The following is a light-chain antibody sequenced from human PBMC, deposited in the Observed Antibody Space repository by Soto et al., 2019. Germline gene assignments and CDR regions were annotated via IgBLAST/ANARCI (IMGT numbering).Light chain of an antibody. CDR1: QSVDTR. J-gene: IGKJ2*01. V-gene: IGKV3-15*01. CDR3: QQYHDWPPYT. CDR2: SSS. Sequence: EIVMTQSPVTLSVSPGERATLSCRASQSVDTRVAWYQHKPGQPPRLLIYSSSTRATGIPVRFSGSGSGTEFILTISSLQSEDSASYYCQQYHDWPPYTFGQGTKLELK.